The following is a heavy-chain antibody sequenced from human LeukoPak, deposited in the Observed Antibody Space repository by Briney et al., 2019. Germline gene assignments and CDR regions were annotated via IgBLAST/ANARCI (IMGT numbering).Heavy chain of an antibody. CDR1: GFTFSTYW. J-gene: IGHJ4*02. D-gene: IGHD5-18*01. Sequence: GGSLRLSCAASGFTFSTYWMSWVRQAPGKGLEWVANIKEDGSEKYYGDSVKGRFTISRDNAKNSLYLQMDSLRAEDSAIYYCARGYRDTAMFLDYWGQGILVTVSS. V-gene: IGHV3-7*01. CDR2: IKEDGSEK. CDR3: ARGYRDTAMFLDY.